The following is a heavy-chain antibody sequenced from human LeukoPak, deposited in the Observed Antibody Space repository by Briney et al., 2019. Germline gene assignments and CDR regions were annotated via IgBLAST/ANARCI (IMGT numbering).Heavy chain of an antibody. CDR2: ISGSGGST. CDR1: GFTFSSYA. J-gene: IGHJ4*02. D-gene: IGHD3-10*01. CDR3: AKDRTVRGVIKSYFDY. Sequence: GGSLRLSCAASGFTFSSYAMSWVRQAPGKGLEWVSAISGSGGSTYYADSVKGRFTISRDNSKNTLYLQMNSLRAEDTAVYYCAKDRTVRGVIKSYFDYWGQGTLVTVSS. V-gene: IGHV3-23*01.